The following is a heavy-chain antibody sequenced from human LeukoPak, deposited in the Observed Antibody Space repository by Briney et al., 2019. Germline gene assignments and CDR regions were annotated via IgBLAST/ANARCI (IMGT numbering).Heavy chain of an antibody. J-gene: IGHJ5*02. CDR3: ARGLAAFDP. CDR1: GGSISSYY. V-gene: IGHV4-59*01. CDR2: IYYSGST. Sequence: PSETLSLTCTVSGGSISSYYWSWIRQPPGKGLEWIGYIYYSGSTNYSPSLKSRVTISVDTSKNQFSLKVTSVTAADTAVYYCARGLAAFDPWGQGTLVTVSS.